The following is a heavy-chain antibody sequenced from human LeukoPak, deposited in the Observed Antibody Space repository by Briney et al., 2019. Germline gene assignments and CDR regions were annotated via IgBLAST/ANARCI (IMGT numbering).Heavy chain of an antibody. CDR2: IYHSGST. Sequence: TSETLSLTCTVSGGSISSYYWSWIRQPPGKGLEWIGYIYHSGSTNYNPSLKSRVTISVDTSKNQFSLKLSSVTAADTAVYYCASGGGNSGFIDYWGQGTLVTVSS. V-gene: IGHV4-59*01. D-gene: IGHD4-23*01. J-gene: IGHJ4*02. CDR1: GGSISSYY. CDR3: ASGGGNSGFIDY.